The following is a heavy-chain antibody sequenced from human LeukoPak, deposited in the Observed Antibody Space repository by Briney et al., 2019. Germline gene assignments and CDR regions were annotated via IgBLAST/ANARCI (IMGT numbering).Heavy chain of an antibody. Sequence: GGSLRLSCAASGFTSSNYWMSWVRQAPGKGLDWVANINQDGSAKYYVDSVKGRFTFSKDNTKNSVYLQMSSLRPEDTAVYYCARAAATGTVDYWGQGTLVTVSS. D-gene: IGHD6-25*01. CDR1: GFTSSNYW. V-gene: IGHV3-7*01. CDR2: INQDGSAK. J-gene: IGHJ4*02. CDR3: ARAAATGTVDY.